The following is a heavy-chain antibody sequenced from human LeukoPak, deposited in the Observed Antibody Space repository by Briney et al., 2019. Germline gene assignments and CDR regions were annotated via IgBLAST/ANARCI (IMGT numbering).Heavy chain of an antibody. CDR3: AGQMTTVTYYFDC. Sequence: PSETLSLTCAVYGGSFSGYYWSWIRQPPGKGLEWIGEINHSGSTNYNPSLKSRVTISVDTSKNQFSLKLSSVTAADTAVYYCAGQMTTVTYYFDCWGQGTLVTVSS. D-gene: IGHD4-11*01. V-gene: IGHV4-34*01. CDR1: GGSFSGYY. CDR2: INHSGST. J-gene: IGHJ4*02.